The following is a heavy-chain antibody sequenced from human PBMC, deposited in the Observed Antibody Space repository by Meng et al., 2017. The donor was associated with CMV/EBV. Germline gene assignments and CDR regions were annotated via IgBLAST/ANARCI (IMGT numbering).Heavy chain of an antibody. CDR3: ARDYGDGYNFHGGLQEIDP. CDR2: IIPILGIA. Sequence: SVKVSCKASGGTFSSYTISWVRQAPGQGLEWMGRIIPILGIANYAQKFQGRVTITADKSTSTAYMELSSLRSEDTAVYYCARDYGDGYNFHGGLQEIDPWGQGTLVTVSS. D-gene: IGHD5-24*01. V-gene: IGHV1-69*04. CDR1: GGTFSSYT. J-gene: IGHJ5*02.